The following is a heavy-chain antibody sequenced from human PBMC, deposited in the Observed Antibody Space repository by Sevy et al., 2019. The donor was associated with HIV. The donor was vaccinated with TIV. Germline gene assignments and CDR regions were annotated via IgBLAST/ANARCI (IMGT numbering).Heavy chain of an antibody. D-gene: IGHD2-15*01. CDR2: INPHSGDT. CDR1: GSTFSGYY. V-gene: IGHV1-2*06. Sequence: ASVKVSCTTSGSTFSGYYIQWVRQAPGQGPEWMGRINPHSGDTKYAQKFQGRVTMTRDTSIKTAYMELTRLTSDDAAMYYCGGQFRGWYNWFDPWGQGTLVTVSS. J-gene: IGHJ5*02. CDR3: GGQFRGWYNWFDP.